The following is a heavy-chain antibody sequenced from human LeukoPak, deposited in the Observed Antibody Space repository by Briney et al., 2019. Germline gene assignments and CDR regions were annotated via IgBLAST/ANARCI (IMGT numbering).Heavy chain of an antibody. CDR2: ISSSSSYI. CDR3: ARKGVYCNSTSCQIPYGMDV. D-gene: IGHD2-2*01. J-gene: IGHJ6*02. CDR1: GFTFSSYS. Sequence: GGSLRLSCAASGFTFSSYSMNWVRQAPGKGLEWVSSISSSSSYIYYADSVKGRFTISRDNAKNSLYLQMNSLRAEDTAVYYCARKGVYCNSTSCQIPYGMDVWGQGTTVTVSS. V-gene: IGHV3-21*01.